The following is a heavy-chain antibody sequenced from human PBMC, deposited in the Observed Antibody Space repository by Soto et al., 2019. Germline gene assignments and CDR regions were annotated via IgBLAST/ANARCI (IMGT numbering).Heavy chain of an antibody. V-gene: IGHV5-10-1*01. CDR1: GYSFTSYW. Sequence: GESLKISCKGSGYSFTSYWISWVRQMPGKGLEWMGRIDPSDSYTNYSPSFQGHVTISADKSISTAYLQWSSLKASDTAMYYCARSSYDSSGYYGTYYYGMDVWGQGTTVTVSS. CDR3: ARSSYDSSGYYGTYYYGMDV. CDR2: IDPSDSYT. D-gene: IGHD3-22*01. J-gene: IGHJ6*02.